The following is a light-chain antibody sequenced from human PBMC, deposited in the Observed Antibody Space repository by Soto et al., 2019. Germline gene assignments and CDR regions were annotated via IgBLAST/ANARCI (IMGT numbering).Light chain of an antibody. CDR1: SSNIVAIYD. J-gene: IGLJ3*02. CDR2: GNT. V-gene: IGLV1-40*01. Sequence: QPVLTQPPSVSGAPGQRVTISCTGSSSNIVAIYDVHWYQQLPGTAPKLLIYGNTNRPSGVPDRFSGSKSGTSASLAITGLQAEDEADYYCQSYDSSLSGWVFGGGTKLTAL. CDR3: QSYDSSLSGWV.